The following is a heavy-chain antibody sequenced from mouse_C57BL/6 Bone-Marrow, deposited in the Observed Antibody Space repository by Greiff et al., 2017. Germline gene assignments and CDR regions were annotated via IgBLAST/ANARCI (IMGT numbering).Heavy chain of an antibody. D-gene: IGHD1-1*01. J-gene: IGHJ1*03. Sequence: EVKLMESGPGLAKPSQTLSLTCSVTGYSITSDYWNWIRKFPGNKLEYMGYISYSGSTYYNPSLKSRISITRDTSKNQSYLQLNSVTTEDTATYYGARWGGSSYSYGYVDVWGTGTTATVSS. CDR1: GYSITSDY. CDR2: ISYSGST. V-gene: IGHV3-8*01. CDR3: ARWGGSSYSYGYVDV.